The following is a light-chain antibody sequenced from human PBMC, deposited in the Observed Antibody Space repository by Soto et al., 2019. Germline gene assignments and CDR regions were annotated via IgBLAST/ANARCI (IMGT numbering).Light chain of an antibody. CDR2: AAS. Sequence: DIQMTQSPSSLSASVGDRVTITCRASQGISNYLAWYQQKPGKVPKLLINAASTLQSGVPSRFSGSGSGTDFTLTISSLQPEDVATYYCQKYNSALTFGGGTKVEIK. CDR3: QKYNSALT. J-gene: IGKJ4*01. CDR1: QGISNY. V-gene: IGKV1-27*01.